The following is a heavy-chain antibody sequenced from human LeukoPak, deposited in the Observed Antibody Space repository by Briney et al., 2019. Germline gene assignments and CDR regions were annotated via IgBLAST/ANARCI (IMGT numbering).Heavy chain of an antibody. D-gene: IGHD3-22*01. CDR2: INPNSGGT. CDR1: GYTFTGYY. Sequence: ASVKVSCKASGYTFTGYYMHWVRQAPGQGLEWMGWINPNSGGTNYAQKFQGRVTMTRDTSISTAYMELRSLRSDDTAVYYCARDKFVAPYYYDSSGYSSFDYWGQGTLVTVSS. J-gene: IGHJ4*02. V-gene: IGHV1-2*02. CDR3: ARDKFVAPYYYDSSGYSSFDY.